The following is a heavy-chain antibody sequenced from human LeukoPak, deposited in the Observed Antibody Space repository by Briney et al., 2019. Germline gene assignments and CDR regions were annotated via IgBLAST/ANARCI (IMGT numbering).Heavy chain of an antibody. J-gene: IGHJ3*02. D-gene: IGHD2-2*01. CDR1: GGTFSSYA. V-gene: IGHV1-69*13. Sequence: ASVKVSCKASGGTFSSYAISCVRQAPGQGLEWMGGIIPIFGTANYAQKFQGRITITADESTSTAYMELSSLRSEDTAVYYCARGGLRYCSSTSCYADAFDIWGQGTMVTVSS. CDR3: ARGGLRYCSSTSCYADAFDI. CDR2: IIPIFGTA.